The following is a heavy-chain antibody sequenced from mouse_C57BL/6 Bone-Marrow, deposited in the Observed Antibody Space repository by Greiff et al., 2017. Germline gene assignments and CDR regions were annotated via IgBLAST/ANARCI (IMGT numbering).Heavy chain of an antibody. J-gene: IGHJ4*01. V-gene: IGHV1-4*01. CDR2: INPSSGYT. CDR3: ASLAYYSKNYAMDY. D-gene: IGHD2-5*01. Sequence: QVQLQQSGAELARPGASVKMSCKASGYTFTSYTMHWVKQRPGQGLEWIGYINPSSGYTKYNQKFKDKATLTADKSSSTAYMQLSSLTSEDSAVXYCASLAYYSKNYAMDYWGQGTSVTVSS. CDR1: GYTFTSYT.